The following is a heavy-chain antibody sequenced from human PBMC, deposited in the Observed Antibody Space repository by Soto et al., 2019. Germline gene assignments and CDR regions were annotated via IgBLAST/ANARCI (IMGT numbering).Heavy chain of an antibody. CDR1: GDSVSSNSAA. CDR2: TYYGSKWYN. CDR3: ARDRPRGGSEGFDY. D-gene: IGHD3-16*01. Sequence: SQTLSLTCAISGDSVSSNSAAWDWIRQSPSRGLEWLGRTYYGSKWYNDYAVSVKSRITINPDTSKNQFSLQLNSVTPEDTAVYYCARDRPRGGSEGFDYWGQGTLVTVSS. J-gene: IGHJ4*02. V-gene: IGHV6-1*01.